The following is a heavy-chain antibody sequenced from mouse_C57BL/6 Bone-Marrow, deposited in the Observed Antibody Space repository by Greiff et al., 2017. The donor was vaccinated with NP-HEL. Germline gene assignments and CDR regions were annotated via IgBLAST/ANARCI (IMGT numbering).Heavy chain of an antibody. D-gene: IGHD2-2*01. CDR2: LWRGGST. Sequence: VQLQQSGPGLVQPSQSLSITCTVSGFSLTSYGVHWVRQSPGKGLEWLGVLWRGGSTDYNAAFLSRLSITKDNSKSQVFFKMNSLQADDTAIYDCATYGYDYAMDYWGQGTSVTVSS. V-gene: IGHV2-5*01. CDR3: ATYGYDYAMDY. CDR1: GFSLTSYG. J-gene: IGHJ4*01.